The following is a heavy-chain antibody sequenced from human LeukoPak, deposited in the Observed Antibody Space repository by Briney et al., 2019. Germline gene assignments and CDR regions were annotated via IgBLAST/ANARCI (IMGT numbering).Heavy chain of an antibody. V-gene: IGHV1-2*02. CDR1: GYTFTGHY. Sequence: GASVKVSCKASGYTFTGHYMHWVRQAPGQGLEWMGWINPHSGGTNYAQKFQGRVTMTRDTSITTAYMELSRLRSDDTAVYYCAREVIVAAIAGWFDPWGQGTPVTVSS. D-gene: IGHD2-15*01. J-gene: IGHJ5*02. CDR2: INPHSGGT. CDR3: AREVIVAAIAGWFDP.